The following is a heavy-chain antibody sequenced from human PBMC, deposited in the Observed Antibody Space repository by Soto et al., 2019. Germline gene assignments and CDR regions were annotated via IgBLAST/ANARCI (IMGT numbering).Heavy chain of an antibody. CDR2: ISWDGGST. V-gene: IGHV3-43*01. CDR3: AKEDCTNGVCYTGSPAFDI. J-gene: IGHJ3*02. Sequence: GGSLRLSCAASGFTFDDYTMHWVRQAPGKGLEWVSLISWDGGSTYYADSVKGRFTISRDNSKNSLYLQMNSLRTEDTALYYCAKEDCTNGVCYTGSPAFDIWGQGTMVTVSS. CDR1: GFTFDDYT. D-gene: IGHD2-8*01.